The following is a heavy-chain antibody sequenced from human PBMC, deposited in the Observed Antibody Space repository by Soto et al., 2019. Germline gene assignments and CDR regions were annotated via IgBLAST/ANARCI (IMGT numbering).Heavy chain of an antibody. CDR1: GYSFTSYL. Sequence: ASVKVSCKASGYSFTSYLIYWVRQAPGQRLEWMGWVNAGNGDRKYSQNFQGRVTIARDASASTAYMELSSLRSEDTAVYYCARDFSSGYTTAFAGFDPWGQGTLVTVYS. CDR2: VNAGNGDR. D-gene: IGHD3-3*01. V-gene: IGHV1-3*01. CDR3: ARDFSSGYTTAFAGFDP. J-gene: IGHJ5*02.